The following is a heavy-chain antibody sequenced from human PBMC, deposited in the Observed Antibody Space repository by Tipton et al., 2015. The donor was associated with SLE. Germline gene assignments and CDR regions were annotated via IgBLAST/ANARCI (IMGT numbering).Heavy chain of an antibody. CDR3: AKGRYYDFWSGYYAEYFQH. CDR2: IRYDGSNK. CDR1: GFTFSSYG. Sequence: SLRLSCAASGFTFSSYGMHWVRQAPGKGLEWVAFIRYDGSNKYYADSVKGRFTISRDNSKNTLYLQMNSLRAEDTAVYYCAKGRYYDFWSGYYAEYFQHWGQGTLVTVSS. J-gene: IGHJ1*01. V-gene: IGHV3-30*02. D-gene: IGHD3-3*01.